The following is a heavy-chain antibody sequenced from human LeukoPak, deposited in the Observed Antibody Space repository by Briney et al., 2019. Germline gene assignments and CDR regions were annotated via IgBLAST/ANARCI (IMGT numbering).Heavy chain of an antibody. CDR3: ARVPKYYYDSSGYGTWYNWFDP. J-gene: IGHJ5*02. D-gene: IGHD3-22*01. Sequence: ASVKVSCKASGGTFSSYAISWVRQAPGQGLEWMGGIIPIFGTANYAQKFQGRVTITADESTSTAYMELSSLRSEDTAVYCCARVPKYYYDSSGYGTWYNWFDPWGQGTLVTVSS. CDR2: IIPIFGTA. CDR1: GGTFSSYA. V-gene: IGHV1-69*13.